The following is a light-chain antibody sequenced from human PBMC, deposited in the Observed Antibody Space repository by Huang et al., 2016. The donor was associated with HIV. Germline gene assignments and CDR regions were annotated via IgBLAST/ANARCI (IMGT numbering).Light chain of an antibody. CDR1: QGISSY. CDR3: QQYYSYPFH. J-gene: IGKJ2*01. CDR2: AAS. V-gene: IGKV1-8*01. Sequence: AIRITQSPSSLSASTGDRVTITCRASQGISSYLAWYQQKPGKAPKLLIYAASTLQSGVPSRFSGSGSGTDFTLTISCLQSEDFATYYCQQYYSYPFHFGQGTKLEIK.